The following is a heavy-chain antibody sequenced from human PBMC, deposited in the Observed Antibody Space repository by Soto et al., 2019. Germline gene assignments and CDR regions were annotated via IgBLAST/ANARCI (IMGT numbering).Heavy chain of an antibody. V-gene: IGHV3-23*01. CDR3: SLSDRYYGMDV. CDR2: ISTSGGST. CDR1: GFTFSSYA. J-gene: IGHJ6*02. Sequence: EVQLLESGGGLVQPGGSLRLSCAASGFTFSSYAMSWVRQAPGKGLEWVSSISTSGGSTYYADSVKGRFTISRDNPKNTLYLQMNSLRAEDTAVYYCSLSDRYYGMDVWCLGTTVTVSS.